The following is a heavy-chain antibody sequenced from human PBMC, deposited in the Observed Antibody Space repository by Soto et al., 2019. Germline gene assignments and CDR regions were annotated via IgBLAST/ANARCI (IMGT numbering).Heavy chain of an antibody. V-gene: IGHV4-61*01. D-gene: IGHD1-26*01. CDR3: ARVGSYYDINYFDY. J-gene: IGHJ4*02. CDR2: IYYSGST. Sequence: PSETLSLTCTVSGGSVSSGSGYWSWIRQPPGKGLEWIGYIYYSGSTNYNPSLKSRVTISVDTSKNQFSLKLSSVTAADTAVYYCARVGSYYDINYFDYWGQGTLVTVSS. CDR1: GGSVSSGSGY.